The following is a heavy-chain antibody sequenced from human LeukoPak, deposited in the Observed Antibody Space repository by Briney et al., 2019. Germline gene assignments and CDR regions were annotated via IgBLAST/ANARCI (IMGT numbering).Heavy chain of an antibody. CDR2: MNPNSGNT. CDR3: ARVFSSGSYDY. V-gene: IGHV1-8*03. D-gene: IGHD1-26*01. CDR1: GYTFTSYD. J-gene: IGHJ4*02. Sequence: GASVKVSCKASGYTFTSYDINWVRQATGQGLEWMGWMNPNSGNTGYAQKFQCRVTITRNTSISTDYMELSSLRSEDTAVYYCARVFSSGSYDYWGQGTLVTVSS.